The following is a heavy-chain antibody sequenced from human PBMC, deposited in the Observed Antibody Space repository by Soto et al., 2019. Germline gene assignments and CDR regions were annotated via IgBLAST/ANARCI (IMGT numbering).Heavy chain of an antibody. J-gene: IGHJ4*02. CDR1: GGSFSSFA. Sequence: QVQLVQSGAEVKTPGSSVKVSCKASGGSFSSFAISWVRQAPGQAPEWMGGIIPIFATGNYAQKFQGRVTISADGSTSTAYMELSSLTSDDTAIYYCARGISLGHGMGITFYDYWGQGTLVTVSS. CDR2: IIPIFATG. CDR3: ARGISLGHGMGITFYDY. V-gene: IGHV1-69*01. D-gene: IGHD3-16*01.